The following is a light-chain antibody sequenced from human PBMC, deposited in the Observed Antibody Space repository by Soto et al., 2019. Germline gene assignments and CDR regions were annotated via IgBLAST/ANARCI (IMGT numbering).Light chain of an antibody. CDR2: EGS. J-gene: IGLJ2*01. CDR3: CSYAGSSTSVV. Sequence: QPVLTQPASVSGSPGQSITISCTGTSSDVGSYNLVSWYQQHPGKAPKLMIYEGSKRPSGVSNRFSGSKSGNTASLTISGLQDADEADYYCCSYAGSSTSVVFGGGTKLTVL. CDR1: SSDVGSYNL. V-gene: IGLV2-23*01.